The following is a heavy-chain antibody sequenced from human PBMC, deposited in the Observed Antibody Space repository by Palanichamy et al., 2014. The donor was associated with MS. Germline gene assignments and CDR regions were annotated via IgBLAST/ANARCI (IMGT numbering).Heavy chain of an antibody. CDR2: TRNKANTYTT. V-gene: IGHV3-72*01. D-gene: IGHD6-13*01. CDR3: ARGGGSSWPFDY. Sequence: EVQLVESGGGLVQPGGSLRLSCAASGFTFSDHYMDWVRQAPGKGLEWVGRTRNKANTYTTEYAASVKGRFTISRDDSKNSLYLQMNSLKTEDTAVYYCARGGGSSWPFDYWGQGTLVTVSS. J-gene: IGHJ4*02. CDR1: GFTFSDHY.